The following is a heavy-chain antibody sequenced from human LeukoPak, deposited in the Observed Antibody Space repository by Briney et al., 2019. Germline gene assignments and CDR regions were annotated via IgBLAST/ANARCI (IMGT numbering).Heavy chain of an antibody. CDR2: ISGSGDNT. CDR1: GFTFSNAW. D-gene: IGHD1-1*01. V-gene: IGHV3-23*01. CDR3: AKTTWDAFDI. Sequence: GGSLRLSCAASGFTFSNAWMNWVRQAPGKGLEWVSGISGSGDNTYYADSVKGRFTISRDNSKNTLYLQMNSLRAEDTAVYYCAKTTWDAFDIWGQGTMVTVSS. J-gene: IGHJ3*02.